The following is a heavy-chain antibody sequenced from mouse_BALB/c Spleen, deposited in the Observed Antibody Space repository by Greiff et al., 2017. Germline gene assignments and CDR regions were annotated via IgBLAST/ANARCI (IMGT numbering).Heavy chain of an antibody. CDR3: ARQESLYYDYLFDY. J-gene: IGHJ2*01. CDR1: GFDFSRYW. CDR2: INPDSSTI. V-gene: IGHV4-1*02. Sequence: EVKVIESGGGLVQPGGSLKLSCAASGFDFSRYWMSWVRQAPGKGLEWIGEINPDSSTINYTPSLKDKFIISRDNAKNTLYLQMSKVRSEDTALYYCARQESLYYDYLFDYWGQGTTLTVSS. D-gene: IGHD2-4*01.